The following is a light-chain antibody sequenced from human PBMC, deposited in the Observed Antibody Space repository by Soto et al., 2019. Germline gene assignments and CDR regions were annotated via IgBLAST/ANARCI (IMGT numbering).Light chain of an antibody. J-gene: IGKJ1*01. CDR1: QSISSY. CDR3: QQSYSTPQS. V-gene: IGKV1-39*01. CDR2: AAS. Sequence: DIQMTQSPSSLSASVGDRVTITCRASQSISSYLNWYQQKPGKAPKLLIYAASILQSGVPSRFSGSGSGTDFTLTISSLQPEDCATYYCQQSYSTPQSFGQGTKVEIK.